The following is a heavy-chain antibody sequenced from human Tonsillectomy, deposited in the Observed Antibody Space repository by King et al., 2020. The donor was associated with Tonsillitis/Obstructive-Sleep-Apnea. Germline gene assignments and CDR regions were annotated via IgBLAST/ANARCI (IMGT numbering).Heavy chain of an antibody. CDR2: ISYDGSNK. D-gene: IGHD1-14*01. J-gene: IGHJ4*02. Sequence: VQLVESGGGVVQPGRSLRLSCAASGFTFSSFGMHWVRQAPGRGLEWVAIISYDGSNKYYADSVKGRFTISRDXSKNTLYLQMNSLRAEDTAVYYCARGNQFDYWGQGTLVTVSS. CDR3: ARGNQFDY. V-gene: IGHV3-33*05. CDR1: GFTFSSFG.